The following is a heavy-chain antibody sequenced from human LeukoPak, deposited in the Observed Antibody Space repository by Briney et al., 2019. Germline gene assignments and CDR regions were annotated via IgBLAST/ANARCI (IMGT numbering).Heavy chain of an antibody. Sequence: PGGSLTLSCAASGFTFSSYWMSWARQAPGKGLEWVANIKQDGSEKYYVDSVQGRFTISRDNAKNSLYLQMNSLRAEDTAVYYCARDRRAPYYGFRSGYIDHYYMDVWGKGTTVTVSS. J-gene: IGHJ6*03. CDR2: IKQDGSEK. V-gene: IGHV3-7*01. CDR3: ARDRRAPYYGFRSGYIDHYYMDV. D-gene: IGHD3-3*01. CDR1: GFTFSSYW.